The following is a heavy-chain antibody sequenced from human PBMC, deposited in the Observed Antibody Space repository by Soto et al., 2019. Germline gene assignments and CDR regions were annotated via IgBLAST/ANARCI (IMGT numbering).Heavy chain of an antibody. CDR1: GFKFEEYA. CDR2: INWNSYKK. CDR3: VAKEGDSLLWLGESIH. Sequence: EVRLVESGGGPAQPGGSLRLSCAASGFKFEEYAMQWVRQGPGKGLEWVSGINWNSYKKDYADSVKGRFTISRDNVKKALFLQMDSLRPEDTALYCCVAKEGDSLLWLGESIHWGQGILVTVSS. V-gene: IGHV3-9*01. D-gene: IGHD2-21*01. J-gene: IGHJ4*02.